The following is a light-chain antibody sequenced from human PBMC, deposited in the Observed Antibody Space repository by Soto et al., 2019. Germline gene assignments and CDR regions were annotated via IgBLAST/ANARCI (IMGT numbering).Light chain of an antibody. Sequence: QSMVTQPPSASGALGQRVTISCTGSSSNIGAGYDVHWYQQFPGRAPRLLIFGNNNRPSGVPDRFSGSKSGTSASLDISGLQADDEADYYCQSFVTRLNSVVFGGGTKLTVL. CDR2: GNN. V-gene: IGLV1-40*01. CDR1: SSNIGAGYD. CDR3: QSFVTRLNSVV. J-gene: IGLJ2*01.